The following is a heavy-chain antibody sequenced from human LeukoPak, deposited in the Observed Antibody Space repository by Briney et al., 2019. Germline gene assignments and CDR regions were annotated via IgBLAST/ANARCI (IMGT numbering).Heavy chain of an antibody. CDR2: FDTGFGT. J-gene: IGHJ4*02. V-gene: IGHV3-23*01. CDR1: GFTFSTAS. Sequence: GGSLRLSCAASGFTFSTASLHWVRQAPGRGLEWVSAFDTGFGTYYPDSLRDRFSISRDNSKNTLFLQMNSLRAEDKAVYYCARSSSWWSLDYWGQGTLVTVSS. CDR3: ARSSSWWSLDY. D-gene: IGHD2-8*02.